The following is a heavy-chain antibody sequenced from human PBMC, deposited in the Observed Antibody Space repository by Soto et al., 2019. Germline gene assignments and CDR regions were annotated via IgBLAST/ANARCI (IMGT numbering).Heavy chain of an antibody. J-gene: IGHJ5*02. D-gene: IGHD2-15*01. Sequence: QVQLVQSGTEVKKPGASVKVSCKASGYTFTMYGIIWVRQAPGQGLEWMGWISAYNGNTDYAQKLQGRVTMTTDTSTSTAYMELRSLRSDDTAVYYCARGGVGYCSGGSCPNNWFDPWGQGTRVTVSS. CDR3: ARGGVGYCSGGSCPNNWFDP. V-gene: IGHV1-18*01. CDR2: ISAYNGNT. CDR1: GYTFTMYG.